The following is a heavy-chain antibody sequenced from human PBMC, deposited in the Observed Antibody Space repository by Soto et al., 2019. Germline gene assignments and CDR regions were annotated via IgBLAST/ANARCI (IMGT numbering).Heavy chain of an antibody. CDR3: ARGPRQEYYFDY. J-gene: IGHJ4*02. D-gene: IGHD3-10*01. CDR2: INAGNGNT. Sequence: ASVKVSGKASGYTFTSYAMHWVRQAPGQRLEWMGWINAGNGNTKYSQKFQGRVTITRDTSASTAYMELSSLRSEDTAVYYCARGPRQEYYFDYWGQGTLVTVSS. V-gene: IGHV1-3*01. CDR1: GYTFTSYA.